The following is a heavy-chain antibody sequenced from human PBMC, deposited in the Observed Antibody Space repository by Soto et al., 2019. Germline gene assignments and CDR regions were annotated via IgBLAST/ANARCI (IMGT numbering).Heavy chain of an antibody. Sequence: QVQLVQSGAEVKKPGASVRVSCKASGYNFIRYGISWVRQAPGQGLEWMGWTSAYNGDTDYAQKFQGRVTMATDTSTSTAYMDLRSLRSDDTAVYYCARELGSDNYYPGLDVWGQGTTVTVSS. V-gene: IGHV1-18*01. D-gene: IGHD3-3*02. CDR1: GYNFIRYG. CDR3: ARELGSDNYYPGLDV. CDR2: TSAYNGDT. J-gene: IGHJ6*02.